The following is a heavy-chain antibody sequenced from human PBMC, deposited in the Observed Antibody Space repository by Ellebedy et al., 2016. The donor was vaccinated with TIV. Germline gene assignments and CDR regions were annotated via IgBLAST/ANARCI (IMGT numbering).Heavy chain of an antibody. CDR2: ISGTGVST. Sequence: PGGSLRLSCTASGFSFYNYAMNWVRQAPGKGLEWVSAISGTGVSTYYADSGKGRLTISRDNSKNTVYLQMNGLRAEDTAIYYCAKGYKKWPYYGMDVWGQGTTVTVSS. CDR3: AKGYKKWPYYGMDV. CDR1: GFSFYNYA. D-gene: IGHD1-14*01. J-gene: IGHJ6*02. V-gene: IGHV3-23*01.